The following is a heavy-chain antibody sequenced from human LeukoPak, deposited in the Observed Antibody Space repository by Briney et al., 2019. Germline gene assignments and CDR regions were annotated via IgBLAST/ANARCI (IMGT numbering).Heavy chain of an antibody. V-gene: IGHV3-66*01. J-gene: IGHJ4*02. Sequence: GGSLRLSCAASGFTVSSNYMSWVRQAPGKGLEWVSVIYSGGSTYYADSVKGRFTISRDKSKNTRYLQMNSLRAEDTAVYYCARVPDHGDYLDYWGQGTLVTVSS. D-gene: IGHD4-17*01. CDR1: GFTVSSNY. CDR2: IYSGGST. CDR3: ARVPDHGDYLDY.